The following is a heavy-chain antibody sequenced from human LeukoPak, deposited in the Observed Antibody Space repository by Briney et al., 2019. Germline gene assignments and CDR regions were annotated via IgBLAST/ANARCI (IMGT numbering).Heavy chain of an antibody. CDR1: GFTFSNYA. J-gene: IGHJ4*02. D-gene: IGHD1/OR15-1a*01. V-gene: IGHV3-23*01. Sequence: PGGSLRLSCAASGFTFSNYAMSWVRQAPGKGLEWASAIGDSTGSTYYADSVKGRFTTSRDNSKNTLYLHMNSLRAEDTAVYFCVRDGSLREQDYWGQGTLVTVSS. CDR3: VRDGSLREQDY. CDR2: IGDSTGST.